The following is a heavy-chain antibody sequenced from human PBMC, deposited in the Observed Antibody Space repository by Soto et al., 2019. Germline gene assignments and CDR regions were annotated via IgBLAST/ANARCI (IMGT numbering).Heavy chain of an antibody. CDR3: ARAYSSSEDAFDI. V-gene: IGHV1-2*04. J-gene: IGHJ3*02. Sequence: ASVKVSCKASGYTFTGYYMHWVRQAPGQGLEWMGWINPNSGGTNYAQKFQGWVTMTRDTSISTAYMELSRLRSDDTAVYYCARAYSSSEDAFDIWGQGTMVTVSS. CDR1: GYTFTGYY. D-gene: IGHD6-6*01. CDR2: INPNSGGT.